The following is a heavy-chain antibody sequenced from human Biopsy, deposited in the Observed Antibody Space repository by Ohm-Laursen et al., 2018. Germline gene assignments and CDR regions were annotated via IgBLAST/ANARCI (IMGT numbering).Heavy chain of an antibody. J-gene: IGHJ6*02. V-gene: IGHV4-59*12. CDR3: VRGVDYYDPYHYYALDV. CDR2: VYNGGIT. Sequence: SETLSLTCRVSGGSIISYYWTWIRQPPGKGLEWIGHVYNGGITNYNPSLKSRVTISKDTSKNQFSLKVRSVTAADTAVYYCVRGVDYYDPYHYYALDVWGQGTTVTVSS. D-gene: IGHD3-22*01. CDR1: GGSIISYY.